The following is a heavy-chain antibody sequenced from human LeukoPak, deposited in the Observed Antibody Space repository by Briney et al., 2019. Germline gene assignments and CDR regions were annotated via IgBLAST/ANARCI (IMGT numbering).Heavy chain of an antibody. CDR1: GFTFSSYG. CDR3: AKDVAAYYYDSSGYYARRGFDGYYFDY. Sequence: GRSLRLSCAASGFTFSSYGMHRVRQAPGKGLEWVAVISYDGSNKYYADSVKGRFTISRDNSKNTLYLQMNSLRAEDTAVYYCAKDVAAYYYDSSGYYARRGFDGYYFDYWGQGTLVTVSS. V-gene: IGHV3-30*18. D-gene: IGHD3-22*01. J-gene: IGHJ4*02. CDR2: ISYDGSNK.